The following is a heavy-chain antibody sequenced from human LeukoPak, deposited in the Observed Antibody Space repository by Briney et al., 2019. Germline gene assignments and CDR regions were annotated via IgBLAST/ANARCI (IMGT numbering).Heavy chain of an antibody. D-gene: IGHD6-13*01. CDR2: IIPILGIA. CDR3: ARGPGGGSSWQRDAFDI. Sequence: VASVKVPCKASGGTFSSYTISWVRQAPGQGLEWMGRIIPILGIANYAQKFQGRVTITADKSTSTAYMELSSLRSEDTAVYYCARGPGGGSSWQRDAFDIWGQGTMVTVSS. CDR1: GGTFSSYT. V-gene: IGHV1-69*02. J-gene: IGHJ3*02.